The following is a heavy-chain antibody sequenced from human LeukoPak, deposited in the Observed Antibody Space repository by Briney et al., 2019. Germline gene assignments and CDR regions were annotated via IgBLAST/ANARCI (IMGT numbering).Heavy chain of an antibody. D-gene: IGHD6-13*01. CDR1: GGSFSGYY. J-gene: IGHJ5*02. CDR2: INHSGST. V-gene: IGHV4-34*01. Sequence: SETLSLTCAVYGGSFSGYYWSWIRQPPGKGLEWIGEINHSGSTNYSPSLKSRVTISVDTSKNQFSLKLSSVTAADTAVYYCARRGTGYSSSWYPWGQGTLVTVSS. CDR3: ARRGTGYSSSWYP.